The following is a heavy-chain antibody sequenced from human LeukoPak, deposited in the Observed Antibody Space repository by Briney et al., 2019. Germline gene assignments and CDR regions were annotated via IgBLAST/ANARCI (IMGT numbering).Heavy chain of an antibody. CDR2: ISWNSGSI. V-gene: IGHV3-9*01. CDR3: ARDGIVVVPAAIWYMDV. Sequence: GGSLRLSCAASGFTFDDYAMHWVRQAPGKGLEWVSGISWNSGSIGYADSVKGRFTISRDNAKNSLYLQMNSLRAEDTAVYYCARDGIVVVPAAIWYMDVWGKGTTVTVSS. J-gene: IGHJ6*03. D-gene: IGHD2-2*02. CDR1: GFTFDDYA.